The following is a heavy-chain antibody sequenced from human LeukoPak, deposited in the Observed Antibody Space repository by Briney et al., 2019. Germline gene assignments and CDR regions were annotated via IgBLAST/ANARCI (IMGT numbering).Heavy chain of an antibody. D-gene: IGHD6-13*01. CDR2: IYYSGST. J-gene: IGHJ4*02. CDR3: ARDSSSWLGGWGY. V-gene: IGHV4-34*01. CDR1: GGSFSGYY. Sequence: SETLSLTCAVYGGSFSGYYWSWIRQPPGKGLEWIGSIYYSGSTYYNPSLKSRVTISVDTSKNQFSLKLSSVTAADTAVYYCARDSSSWLGGWGYWGQGTLVTVSS.